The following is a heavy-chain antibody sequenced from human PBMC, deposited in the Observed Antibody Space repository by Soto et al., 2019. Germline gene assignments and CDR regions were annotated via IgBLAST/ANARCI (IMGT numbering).Heavy chain of an antibody. CDR2: IYYSGST. D-gene: IGHD5-18*01. CDR3: ARVMDTAMVTGY. V-gene: IGHV4-39*07. J-gene: IGHJ4*02. CDR1: GGSISSTSYY. Sequence: SETLSLTCTVSGGSISSTSYYWGWIRQPPGKGLEWIGSIYYSGSTYYNPSLKSRVTISVDTSKNQFSLKLNSVAAADTAVYYCARVMDTAMVTGYWGQGTLVTVSS.